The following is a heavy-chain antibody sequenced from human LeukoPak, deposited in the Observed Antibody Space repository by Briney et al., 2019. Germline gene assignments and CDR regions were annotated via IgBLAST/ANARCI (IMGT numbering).Heavy chain of an antibody. CDR1: GYTFTSCG. J-gene: IGHJ4*02. CDR2: ISAYNGNT. D-gene: IGHD6-25*01. Sequence: VSVKVSCKASGYTFTSCGISWVRQAPGQGLEWMGWISAYNGNTNYAQKLQGRVTMTTDTSTSTAYMELRSLRSDDTAVYYCARRGIAARKYYFDYWGQGTLVTVSS. V-gene: IGHV1-18*01. CDR3: ARRGIAARKYYFDY.